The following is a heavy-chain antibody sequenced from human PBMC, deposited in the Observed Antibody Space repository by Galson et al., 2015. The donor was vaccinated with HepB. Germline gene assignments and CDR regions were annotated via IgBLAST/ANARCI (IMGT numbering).Heavy chain of an antibody. V-gene: IGHV3-72*01. Sequence: SLRLSCAVSDFTFSDYYMDWVRQAPGKGLEWVGRSRNKANSYTTEYAASVKGRFTISRDDSKNSLFLQVNSLETEDTAVYYCARAGRYTNHWSFDLWGRGTLVTVSS. D-gene: IGHD4-11*01. J-gene: IGHJ2*01. CDR1: DFTFSDYY. CDR2: SRNKANSYTT. CDR3: ARAGRYTNHWSFDL.